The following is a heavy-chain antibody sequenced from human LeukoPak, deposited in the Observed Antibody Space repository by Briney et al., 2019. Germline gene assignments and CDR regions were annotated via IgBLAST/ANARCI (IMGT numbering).Heavy chain of an antibody. Sequence: SETLSLTCTVSRGSISSDYWSWIRQPPGKGLEGIGYVYYSGSTNYNPSLKSRVTISVDTSKNQFSLKLSSVTAADTAVYYCARRTSSYYYYMDVWGKGTTVTVSS. CDR2: VYYSGST. V-gene: IGHV4-59*01. CDR1: RGSISSDY. CDR3: ARRTSSYYYYMDV. D-gene: IGHD2-2*01. J-gene: IGHJ6*03.